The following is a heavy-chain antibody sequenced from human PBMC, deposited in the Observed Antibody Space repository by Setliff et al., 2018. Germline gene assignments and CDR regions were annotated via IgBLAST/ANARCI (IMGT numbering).Heavy chain of an antibody. J-gene: IGHJ3*02. CDR3: ARDPLTTNRRRAFDI. CDR1: GGSFSGYY. Sequence: PSETPSLTCAVYGGSFSGYYWSWIRQHPGKGLEWIGYIYYSGSTYYNPSLKSRVTISVDTSKNQFSLKLSSVTAADTAVYYCARDPLTTNRRRAFDIWGQGTMVTVS. D-gene: IGHD4-17*01. CDR2: IYYSGST. V-gene: IGHV4-31*11.